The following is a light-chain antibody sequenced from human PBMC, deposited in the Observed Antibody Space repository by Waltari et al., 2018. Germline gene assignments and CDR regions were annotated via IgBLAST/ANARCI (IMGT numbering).Light chain of an antibody. Sequence: SYVLTRPPSVSVAPGKTARITCGGNNIGSKSVHWYQQQPGQAPVLVIYDDSDRPSGIPERFAGSTSGNTATLTIHRVEAGDEADYYCQVWDSSSDHWVFGGGTKLTVL. CDR1: NIGSKS. CDR3: QVWDSSSDHWV. V-gene: IGLV3-21*04. CDR2: DDS. J-gene: IGLJ3*02.